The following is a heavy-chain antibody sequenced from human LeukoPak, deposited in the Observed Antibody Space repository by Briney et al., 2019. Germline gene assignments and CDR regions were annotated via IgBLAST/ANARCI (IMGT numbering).Heavy chain of an antibody. J-gene: IGHJ4*02. CDR2: IKQDGSEK. CDR1: GFTFSSYW. CDR3: ARHILRYFDWLSIPGFDY. V-gene: IGHV3-7*01. D-gene: IGHD3-9*01. Sequence: GGSLRLSCAASGFTFSSYWMSWVRQAPGKGLEWVANIKQDGSEKYYVDSVKGRFTISRDNAKNSLYPQMNSLRAEDTAVYYCARHILRYFDWLSIPGFDYWGQGTRVTVSS.